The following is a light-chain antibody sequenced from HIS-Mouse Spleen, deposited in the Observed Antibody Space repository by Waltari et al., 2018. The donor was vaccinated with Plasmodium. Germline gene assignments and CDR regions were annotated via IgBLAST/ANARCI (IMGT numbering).Light chain of an antibody. J-gene: IGLJ2*01. CDR2: RDS. Sequence: SYELSQPLPVSVALGQTARITCGGNNIGSKNVHWYPQKPGQAPVLGIYRDSNRPSGIPGRCSGCNSGNTATLTISRAQAGDEADYYCQVWDSSTVVFGGGTKLTVL. V-gene: IGLV3-9*01. CDR1: NIGSKN. CDR3: QVWDSSTVV.